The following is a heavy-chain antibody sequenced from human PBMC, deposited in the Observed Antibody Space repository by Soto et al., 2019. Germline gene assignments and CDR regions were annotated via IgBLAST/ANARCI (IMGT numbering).Heavy chain of an antibody. CDR2: IFYSGST. V-gene: IGHV4-59*01. CDR1: GGSIRSYY. CDR3: ARGAADTAMVDS. J-gene: IGHJ4*02. D-gene: IGHD5-18*01. Sequence: SETLSLTCTVSGGSIRSYYWTWIRQPPGKGLEWLGYIFYSGSTFYNPSLKSRVSISIHTSKSQFSLQLTSVTAADTAVYYCARGAADTAMVDSWGQGTLVTVSS.